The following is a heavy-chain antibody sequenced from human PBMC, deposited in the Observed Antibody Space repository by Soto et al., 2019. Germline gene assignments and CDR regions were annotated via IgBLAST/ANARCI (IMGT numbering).Heavy chain of an antibody. V-gene: IGHV4-34*01. Sequence: SETLSLTCAVYGGSFSGYYWSWIRQPPGKGLEWIGEINHSGSTNYNPSLKSRVTISVDTSKNQFSLKLSSVTAADTAVYYCARGLEVLWFGELSGWFDPWGQGTLVTVSS. J-gene: IGHJ5*02. CDR1: GGSFSGYY. CDR2: INHSGST. CDR3: ARGLEVLWFGELSGWFDP. D-gene: IGHD3-10*01.